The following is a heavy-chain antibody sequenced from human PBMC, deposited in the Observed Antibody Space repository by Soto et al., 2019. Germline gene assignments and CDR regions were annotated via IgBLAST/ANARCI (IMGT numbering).Heavy chain of an antibody. Sequence: PGGSLSISCAASGFTFSNYGMHWVRPAPGKGLEWVAVISYDGSNKYYADSVKGRFTISRDTSNNTLYLQMNSLRAEDTALYYCAKNGLDNSPSAIDSWGPGTLVTVSS. J-gene: IGHJ4*02. V-gene: IGHV3-30*18. D-gene: IGHD2-8*01. CDR3: AKNGLDNSPSAIDS. CDR1: GFTFSNYG. CDR2: ISYDGSNK.